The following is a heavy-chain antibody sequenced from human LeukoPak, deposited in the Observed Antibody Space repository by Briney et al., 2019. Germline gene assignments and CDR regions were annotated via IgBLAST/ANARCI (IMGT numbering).Heavy chain of an antibody. D-gene: IGHD4-11*01. CDR3: ARDIGDYSKGTRGYFQH. V-gene: IGHV3-30*02. CDR2: IRYDGSNK. CDR1: GFTFSSYG. Sequence: PGGSLRLSCAASGFTFSSYGMHRVRQAPGKGLEWVAFIRYDGSNKYYADSVKGRFTISRDNSKNTLYLQMNSLRSDDTAVYYCARDIGDYSKGTRGYFQHWGQGTLVTVSS. J-gene: IGHJ1*01.